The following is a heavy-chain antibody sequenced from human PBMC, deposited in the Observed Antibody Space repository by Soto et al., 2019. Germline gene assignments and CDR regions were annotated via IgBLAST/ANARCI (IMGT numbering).Heavy chain of an antibody. J-gene: IGHJ3*02. V-gene: IGHV3-7*01. CDR2: IKEDGNEE. CDR3: ARDLTPEILPYYCDANDI. D-gene: IGHD4-17*01. CDR1: GFSISNYW. Sequence: EVQLVESGGGLVQPGGSLRLSCAASGFSISNYWMTWVRQAPGKGLEWVANIKEDGNEEDYVDSVKGRFTISRDNAKNSLYLQMNSLRAEDTAVYYCARDLTPEILPYYCDANDIWGQGTLVTVSS.